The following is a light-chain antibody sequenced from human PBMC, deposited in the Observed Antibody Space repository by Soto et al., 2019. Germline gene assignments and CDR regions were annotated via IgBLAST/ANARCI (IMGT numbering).Light chain of an antibody. J-gene: IGLJ1*01. CDR1: SSDVGGYNY. CDR2: DVS. Sequence: QSALTQPASVSGSPGQSITISCTGTSSDVGGYNYVSWYQQHPGKAPKLMIYDVSNRLSGVSNRFSGSKSGNTASLIISGLQAEDEADYYCSSYTSSSTLVFGTGTKLTVL. CDR3: SSYTSSSTLV. V-gene: IGLV2-14*01.